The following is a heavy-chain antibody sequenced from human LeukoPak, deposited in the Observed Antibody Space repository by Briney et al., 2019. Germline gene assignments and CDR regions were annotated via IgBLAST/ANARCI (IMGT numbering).Heavy chain of an antibody. CDR3: ASVIFGVVTNNAFDI. V-gene: IGHV1-46*01. CDR1: GYTFTSYY. Sequence: GASVKVSCKASGYTFTSYYMHWVRQAPGQGLEWMGIINPSGGSTSYAQKFQGRVTMTRDTSTSTVYMELSSLRSEDTAVYYCASVIFGVVTNNAFDIWGQGTMVTVSS. J-gene: IGHJ3*02. D-gene: IGHD3-3*02. CDR2: INPSGGST.